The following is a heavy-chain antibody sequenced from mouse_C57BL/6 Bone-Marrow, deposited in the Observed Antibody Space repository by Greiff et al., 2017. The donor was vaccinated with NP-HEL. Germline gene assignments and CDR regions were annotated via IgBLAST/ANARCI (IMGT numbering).Heavy chain of an antibody. Sequence: QVQLQQPGAELVKPGASVKLSCKASGYTFTSYWMQWVKQRPGQGLEWIGEIDPSDSYTHYNQKFKGTATLTVDTSSSTAYMRLSSLTSEDSAGYYCAPLLRPYFDVWGTGTTVTVSS. V-gene: IGHV1-50*01. D-gene: IGHD1-1*01. CDR3: APLLRPYFDV. J-gene: IGHJ1*03. CDR1: GYTFTSYW. CDR2: IDPSDSYT.